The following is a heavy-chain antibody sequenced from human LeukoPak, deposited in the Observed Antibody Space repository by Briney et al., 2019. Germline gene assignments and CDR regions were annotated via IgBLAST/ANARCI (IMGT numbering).Heavy chain of an antibody. J-gene: IGHJ4*02. CDR3: ARDAKSSYCSGGSCYVDY. D-gene: IGHD2-15*01. CDR1: GFTVSSNY. CDR2: IYSGGST. V-gene: IGHV3-53*01. Sequence: GGSLRLSCAASGFTVSSNYMSWVRQAPGKGLEWVSVIYSGGSTYYADSVKRRFTISTDNSKHTLYLQLNSLTAEDTALYYCARDAKSSYCSGGSCYVDYWLQATLVSVSS.